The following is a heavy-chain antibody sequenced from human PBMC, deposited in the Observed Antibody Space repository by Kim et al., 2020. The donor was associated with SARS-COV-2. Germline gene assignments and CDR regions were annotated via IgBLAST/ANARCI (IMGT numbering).Heavy chain of an antibody. D-gene: IGHD2-21*02. CDR1: GYSFTSYW. Sequence: GESLKISCKGSGYSFTSYWIGWVRQMPGKGLEWMGVISPDDSNTRYSPSFQGQVTISADKSISTAYLQWSSLKASDSAMYYCARAGRGNSYYYYMDVWGQGTTVTVSS. V-gene: IGHV5-51*01. CDR2: ISPDDSNT. J-gene: IGHJ6*02. CDR3: ARAGRGNSYYYYMDV.